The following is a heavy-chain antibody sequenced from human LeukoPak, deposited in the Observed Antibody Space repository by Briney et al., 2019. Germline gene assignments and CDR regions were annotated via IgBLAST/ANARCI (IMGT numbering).Heavy chain of an antibody. CDR1: GYTFTSYG. J-gene: IGHJ4*02. V-gene: IGHV1-18*01. D-gene: IGHD2-2*01. CDR3: AREESVVPAMNYFDY. Sequence: ASVKVSCKASGYTFTSYGISWVRQAPGQGLEWMGWISAYNGNTNYAQKLQGRVTMTTDISTSTAYMELRSLKSDDTAVYYCAREESVVPAMNYFDYWGQGTLVTVSS. CDR2: ISAYNGNT.